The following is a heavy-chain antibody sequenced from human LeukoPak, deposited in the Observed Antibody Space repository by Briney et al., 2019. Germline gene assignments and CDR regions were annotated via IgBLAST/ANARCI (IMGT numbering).Heavy chain of an antibody. D-gene: IGHD5-18*01. V-gene: IGHV4-61*01. J-gene: IGHJ4*02. CDR2: KYYSGST. Sequence: PSQTLSLTCDVPGVSINTCCYYWTWLRQPPGKGLEWIGYKYYSGSTRYNYSLRSRLTISLDSSKTQFSLRLTSLTAADTAVYYCARGRSYGFDFDSWGPGTLVIVSS. CDR3: ARGRSYGFDFDS. CDR1: GVSINTCCYY.